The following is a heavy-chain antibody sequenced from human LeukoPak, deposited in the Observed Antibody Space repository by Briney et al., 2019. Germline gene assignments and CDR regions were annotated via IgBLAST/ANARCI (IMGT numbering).Heavy chain of an antibody. CDR3: ARSKGLGYGDYGAFDI. V-gene: IGHV4-34*01. CDR1: GGPFSGYY. D-gene: IGHD4-17*01. CDR2: INHSGST. J-gene: IGHJ3*02. Sequence: SETLSLTCAVYGGPFSGYYWSWIRQPPGKGLEWIGEINHSGSTNYNPSLKSRVTISVDTSKNQFSLKLSSVTAADTAVYYCARSKGLGYGDYGAFDIWGQGTMVTVSS.